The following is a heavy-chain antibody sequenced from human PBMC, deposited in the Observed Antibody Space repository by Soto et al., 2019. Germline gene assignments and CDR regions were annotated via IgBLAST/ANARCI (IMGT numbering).Heavy chain of an antibody. CDR3: ARAPVDTAMVTFRWFDP. CDR2: IIPIFGTA. Sequence: QVQLVQSGAEVKKPGSSVKVSCKASGGTFSSYAISWVRQAPGQGLEWMGGIIPIFGTANYAQKFQGRVTITADNSTSTAYMELSSLRSEDTAVYYCARAPVDTAMVTFRWFDPWGQGTLVTVSS. J-gene: IGHJ5*02. D-gene: IGHD5-18*01. V-gene: IGHV1-69*06. CDR1: GGTFSSYA.